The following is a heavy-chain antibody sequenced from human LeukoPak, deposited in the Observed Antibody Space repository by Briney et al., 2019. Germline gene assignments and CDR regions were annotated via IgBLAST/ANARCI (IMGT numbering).Heavy chain of an antibody. CDR1: GYTFTSYD. Sequence: ASVKVSCKASGYTFTSYDINRVRQATGQGLEWMGWMNPNSGNTGYAQKFQGRVTMTRNTSISTAYTELSSLRSEDTAVYYCARSPRRYYMDVWGKGTPVTVSS. V-gene: IGHV1-8*01. CDR2: MNPNSGNT. CDR3: ARSPRRYYMDV. J-gene: IGHJ6*03.